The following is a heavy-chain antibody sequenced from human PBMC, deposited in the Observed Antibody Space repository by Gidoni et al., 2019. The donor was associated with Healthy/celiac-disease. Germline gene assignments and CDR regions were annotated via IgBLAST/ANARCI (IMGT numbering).Heavy chain of an antibody. CDR2: MNPNSGNT. CDR3: ARAGYYYDPSPTGVSFYWYFDL. D-gene: IGHD3-22*01. CDR1: GYTFTSYD. Sequence: QVQLVQSGAEVKKPGASVKVSCKASGYTFTSYDINWVRQATGQGLEWMGWMNPNSGNTGYAQKFQGRVTMTRNTSISTAYMELSSLRSEDTAVYYCARAGYYYDPSPTGVSFYWYFDLWGRGTLVTVSS. J-gene: IGHJ2*01. V-gene: IGHV1-8*01.